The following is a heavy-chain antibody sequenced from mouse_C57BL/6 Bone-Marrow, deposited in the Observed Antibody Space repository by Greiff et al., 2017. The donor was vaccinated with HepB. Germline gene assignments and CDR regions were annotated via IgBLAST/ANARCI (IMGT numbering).Heavy chain of an antibody. V-gene: IGHV1-15*01. CDR3: TRGYDGYYVGGYYAMDY. Sequence: VQLQQSGAELVRPGASVTLSYKASGYTFTDYEMHWVKQTPVHGLEWIGAIDPETGGTAYNQKFKGKAILTADKSSSTAYMELRSLTSEDSAVYYCTRGYDGYYVGGYYAMDYWGQGTSVTVSS. CDR2: IDPETGGT. D-gene: IGHD2-3*01. J-gene: IGHJ4*01. CDR1: GYTFTDYE.